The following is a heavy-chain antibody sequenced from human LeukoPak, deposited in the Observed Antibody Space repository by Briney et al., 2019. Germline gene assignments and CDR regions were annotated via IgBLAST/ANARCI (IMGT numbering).Heavy chain of an antibody. CDR2: ISHSGST. V-gene: IGHV4-34*01. CDR3: VTYYYGSSAPKRNY. Sequence: SETLSLTCAVYGGSFSDYFWSWIRQPPGKGLEWIGEISHSGSTTYDPSLRSRVTISGDTSKKQFSLKLSSVTAADTAVYYCVTYYYGSSAPKRNYWGQGILVTVSS. J-gene: IGHJ4*02. CDR1: GGSFSDYF. D-gene: IGHD3-22*01.